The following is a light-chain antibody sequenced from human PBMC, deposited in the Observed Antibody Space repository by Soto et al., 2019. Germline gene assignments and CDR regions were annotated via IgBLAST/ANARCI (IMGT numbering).Light chain of an antibody. V-gene: IGLV2-8*01. Sequence: QSALTQPPSASGSPGQSVTIACTGTSKDVGYYNYVSWYQQPPGKAPQLLIYDVSKRPSGVPDRFSGYKSGNTASLTVSGLQAEDEGDYYCSSYAGSDYPYVFGTGTKVTVL. CDR3: SSYAGSDYPYV. CDR2: DVS. J-gene: IGLJ1*01. CDR1: SKDVGYYNY.